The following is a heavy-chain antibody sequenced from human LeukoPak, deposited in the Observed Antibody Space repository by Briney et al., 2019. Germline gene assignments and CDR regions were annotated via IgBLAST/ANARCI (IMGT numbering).Heavy chain of an antibody. J-gene: IGHJ5*02. CDR3: ARAQAVTGTGWFDP. CDR2: INSAGDRT. V-gene: IGHV3-74*01. CDR1: GFTFSNYW. Sequence: GGSLRLSCAASGFTFSNYWMHWVRQAAGKGLVWVSCINSAGDRTSYADSVKGRFTISRDYAKNTLYLQMKSLRDEDTAVYYCARAQAVTGTGWFDPWGQGTRVTVS. D-gene: IGHD6-19*01.